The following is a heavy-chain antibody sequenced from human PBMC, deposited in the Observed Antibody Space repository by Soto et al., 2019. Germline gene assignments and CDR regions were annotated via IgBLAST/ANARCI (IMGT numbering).Heavy chain of an antibody. V-gene: IGHV3-23*01. CDR1: GFTFSTYA. Sequence: WWSLRLSCAASGFTFSTYAMNWFRQPPGKGLEWVSSISGSGAYTYYADSVQGRFTISRDNSKNTLNLQMNSLRAEDTAVYYCARDRHPYSTKYYFDYWGQGTLVTVSS. CDR3: ARDRHPYSTKYYFDY. D-gene: IGHD2-2*01. CDR2: ISGSGAYT. J-gene: IGHJ4*02.